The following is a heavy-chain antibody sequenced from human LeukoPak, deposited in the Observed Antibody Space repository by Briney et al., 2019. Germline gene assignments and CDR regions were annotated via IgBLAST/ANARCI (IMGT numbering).Heavy chain of an antibody. Sequence: SVKVSCKASGGTFSSYAISWVRQAPGQGLEWMGGIIPIFGTANYARKFQGRVTITADESTSTAYMELSSLRSEDTAVCYCARETYYYDSSGEIDYWGQGTLVTVSS. CDR1: GGTFSSYA. CDR3: ARETYYYDSSGEIDY. J-gene: IGHJ4*02. V-gene: IGHV1-69*13. CDR2: IIPIFGTA. D-gene: IGHD3-22*01.